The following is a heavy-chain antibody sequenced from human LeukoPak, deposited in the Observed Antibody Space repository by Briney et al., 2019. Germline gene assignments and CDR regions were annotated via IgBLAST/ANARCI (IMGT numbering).Heavy chain of an antibody. V-gene: IGHV3-30*02. J-gene: IGHJ4*02. CDR2: IGYEGRNK. D-gene: IGHD3-10*01. Sequence: GGSLRLSCAASGFTFSSYSMNWVRQAPGKGLEWVTFIGYEGRNKYYADSVKGRFTISRDNSKNTLYLQMNSLRAEDTAVYYCAKDNAYYYADYWGQGTLVTVSS. CDR3: AKDNAYYYADY. CDR1: GFTFSSYS.